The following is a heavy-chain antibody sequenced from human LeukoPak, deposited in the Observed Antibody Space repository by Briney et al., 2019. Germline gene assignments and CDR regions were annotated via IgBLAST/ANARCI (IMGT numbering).Heavy chain of an antibody. Sequence: GGSLRLSCAASGFTFSSYGMHWVRQAPGKGLEWVAVIWYDGSNKYYADSVKGRFTISRDNSKNTLYLQMNSLRAEDTAVYYCAKEFGYYDSSGYPGDYWGQGTLVTVSS. D-gene: IGHD3-22*01. J-gene: IGHJ4*02. CDR1: GFTFSSYG. V-gene: IGHV3-30*02. CDR3: AKEFGYYDSSGYPGDY. CDR2: IWYDGSNK.